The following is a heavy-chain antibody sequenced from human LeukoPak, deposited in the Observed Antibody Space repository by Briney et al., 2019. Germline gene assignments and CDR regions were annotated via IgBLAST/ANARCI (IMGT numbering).Heavy chain of an antibody. V-gene: IGHV3-7*01. CDR3: ASWDSSNWGVY. J-gene: IGHJ4*02. CDR1: GFTLSSYW. Sequence: GGSLRLSCAASGFTLSSYWMSRVRQAPGKGLEWVANIKQDGSEKYYVDSVKGRFTISRDNAKNSLYLQMNSLRAEDTAVYYCASWDSSNWGVYWGQGTLVTVSS. CDR2: IKQDGSEK. D-gene: IGHD6-13*01.